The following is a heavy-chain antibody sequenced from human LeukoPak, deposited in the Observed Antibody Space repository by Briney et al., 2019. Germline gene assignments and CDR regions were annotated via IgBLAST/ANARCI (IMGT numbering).Heavy chain of an antibody. CDR1: GGSISSYY. D-gene: IGHD3-16*01. CDR3: ARFTPQGYGWGGYNRFGP. Sequence: SETLSLTCTVSGGSISSYYWNWTRQPPGKGLEWIGYIYYSGSTNYNPSLKSRVTISVDTSKNQFSLNLTSVTAADTAVYYCARFTPQGYGWGGYNRFGPWGQGTLVTVSS. V-gene: IGHV4-59*01. CDR2: IYYSGST. J-gene: IGHJ5*02.